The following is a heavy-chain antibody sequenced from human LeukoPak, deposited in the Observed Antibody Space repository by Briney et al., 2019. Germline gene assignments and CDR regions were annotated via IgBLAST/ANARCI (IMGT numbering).Heavy chain of an antibody. V-gene: IGHV4-59*08. CDR1: GSSISGYY. D-gene: IGHD6-6*01. CDR3: ANTHLAAPPFDY. Sequence: SETLSLTCSVSGSSISGYYWSWIRQPPGKGLEWIGYIYYTGNTNYNPSLKSRVTISVDTSKNQFSLRLSSVTAADTAVYYCANTHLAAPPFDYWGQGTLVTVSS. J-gene: IGHJ4*02. CDR2: IYYTGNT.